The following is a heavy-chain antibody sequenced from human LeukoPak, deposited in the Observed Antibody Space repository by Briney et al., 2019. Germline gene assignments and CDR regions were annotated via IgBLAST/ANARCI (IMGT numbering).Heavy chain of an antibody. CDR1: GGSFSSGSSY. CDR3: ARVRLRNYYDSSGSSFDS. CDR2: ISYSGST. J-gene: IGHJ4*02. Sequence: SQTLSLTCTVSGGSFSSGSSYWSWLRQPPGKGLEWIRYISYSGSTNYNPSLKSRVTISVDTSKNQFSLKLSSVTAADTAVYYCARVRLRNYYDSSGSSFDSWGQGTLVTVSS. D-gene: IGHD3-22*01. V-gene: IGHV4-61*01.